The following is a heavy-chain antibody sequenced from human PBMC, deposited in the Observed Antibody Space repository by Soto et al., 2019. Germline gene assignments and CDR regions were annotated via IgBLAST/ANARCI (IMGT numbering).Heavy chain of an antibody. Sequence: SLRISCAGSGGTFGDYGRHWVRQAPGKGLEWVSGISWNSGSIGYADSVKGRFTISRDNAKNSLYLQMNSLRAEDTALYYCARSPGGPFDYWGQGTLVTVSS. CDR3: ARSPGGPFDY. D-gene: IGHD3-16*01. J-gene: IGHJ4*02. V-gene: IGHV3-9*01. CDR1: GGTFGDYG. CDR2: ISWNSGSI.